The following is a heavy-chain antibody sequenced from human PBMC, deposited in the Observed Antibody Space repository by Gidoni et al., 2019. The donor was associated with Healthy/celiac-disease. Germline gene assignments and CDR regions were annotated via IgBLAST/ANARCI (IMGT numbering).Heavy chain of an antibody. CDR3: ARAGSPFSGWLGVRFDP. V-gene: IGHV1-8*01. CDR1: GYTFTSYD. D-gene: IGHD6-19*01. CDR2: MNPNSGNT. J-gene: IGHJ5*02. Sequence: QVQLVQSGAAVKKPGASVKVSCKASGYTFTSYDINWVRQATGQGLEWMGWMNPNSGNTGYAQKFQGKVTMTRKTSISTAYMELSSLRSEGTAVYYCARAGSPFSGWLGVRFDPWGQGTLVTVSS.